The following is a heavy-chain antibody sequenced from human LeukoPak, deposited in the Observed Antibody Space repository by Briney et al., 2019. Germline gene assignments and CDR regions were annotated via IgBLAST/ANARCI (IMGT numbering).Heavy chain of an antibody. CDR3: AKDGGSYVWGSYRSFDY. J-gene: IGHJ4*02. Sequence: GGSLRLSCAASGFTFSSYGMHWVRQAPGKGLEWVAVISYDGSNKYYADSVKGRFTISRDNSKNTLYLQMNGLRAEDTAVYYCAKDGGSYVWGSYRSFDYWGQGTLVTVSS. CDR2: ISYDGSNK. D-gene: IGHD3-16*02. CDR1: GFTFSSYG. V-gene: IGHV3-30*18.